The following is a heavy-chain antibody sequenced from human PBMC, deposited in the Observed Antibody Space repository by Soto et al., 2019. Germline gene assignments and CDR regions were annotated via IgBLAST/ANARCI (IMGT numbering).Heavy chain of an antibody. V-gene: IGHV4-59*11. D-gene: IGHD2-21*02. J-gene: IGHJ4*02. CDR2: IYYNGNT. CDR3: ARAIWYSEY. Sequence: QVQLQESGPGLVKPSETLSLTCTDSGGSISNHYWSWIRQPPGKGLEWNGYIYYNGNTNYNPSIKSRVTMSVDTSKNQISLKLSSVTAADTAVCYCARAIWYSEYWGQGTLVTVSS. CDR1: GGSISNHY.